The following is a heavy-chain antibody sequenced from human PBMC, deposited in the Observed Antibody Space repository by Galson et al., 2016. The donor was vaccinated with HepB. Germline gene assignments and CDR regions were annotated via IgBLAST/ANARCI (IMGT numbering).Heavy chain of an antibody. Sequence: CAISGDSVSNNNAGWYWIRQSPSRGLECLGRTFYRSDWQNDYAEAVKSRITINPDTSKKEFSLHLSPVTPEDTGVYYCARSHLLWRGFGGWGPGTPVTVSS. V-gene: IGHV6-1*01. CDR1: GDSVSNNNAG. CDR2: TFYRSDWQN. D-gene: IGHD2-15*01. CDR3: ARSHLLWRGFGG. J-gene: IGHJ4*02.